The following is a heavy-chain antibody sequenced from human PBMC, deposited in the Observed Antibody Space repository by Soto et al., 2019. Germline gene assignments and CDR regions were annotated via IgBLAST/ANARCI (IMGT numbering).Heavy chain of an antibody. V-gene: IGHV4-4*02. CDR3: ARERGAGTYQGFDF. CDR1: GGSISSNNW. J-gene: IGHJ4*02. D-gene: IGHD1-26*01. Sequence: QVQLQESGPGLVKPSGTLSLTCAVSGGSISSNNWWHWVRQPPGKGLEWIGEIYHSGGTNYSPSLKSRVTMSVDKSKNQFSLSLISMTAADTAVYYCARERGAGTYQGFDFWGQGTLVTVSS. CDR2: IYHSGGT.